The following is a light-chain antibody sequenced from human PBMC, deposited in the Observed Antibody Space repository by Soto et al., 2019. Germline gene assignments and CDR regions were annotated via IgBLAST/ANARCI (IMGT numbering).Light chain of an antibody. Sequence: QSVLTQPPSVSAAPGQKVTISCSGSSSNIGNNYVSWYQQLPGTAPELLIYDNNNRPSGIPDRFSGSKSGTSATLGITGLQTGDEADYYCGTWDSSLSAVVFAGGTKVTVL. CDR3: GTWDSSLSAVV. CDR1: SSNIGNNY. CDR2: DNN. V-gene: IGLV1-51*01. J-gene: IGLJ2*01.